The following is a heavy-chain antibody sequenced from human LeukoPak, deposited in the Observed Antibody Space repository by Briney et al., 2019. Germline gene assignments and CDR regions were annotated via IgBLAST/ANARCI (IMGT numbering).Heavy chain of an antibody. CDR1: GFTFRTYA. D-gene: IGHD6-13*01. CDR3: AKDKAPGSWHTPSDF. CDR2: ISDSGDGT. Sequence: GGSLRLSFAASGFTFRTYAMSWGRQAPGKGLEWVSGISDSGDGTYYAESVKGRFTISRDNSKNTVFLQMNSLRADDTAKYYCAKDKAPGSWHTPSDFWGQGTLVTVSS. V-gene: IGHV3-23*01. J-gene: IGHJ4*02.